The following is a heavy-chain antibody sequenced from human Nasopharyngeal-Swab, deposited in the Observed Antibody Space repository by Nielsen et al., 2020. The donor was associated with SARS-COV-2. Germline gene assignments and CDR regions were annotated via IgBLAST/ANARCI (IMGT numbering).Heavy chain of an antibody. J-gene: IGHJ4*02. D-gene: IGHD2-2*02. CDR2: ISSSSSTK. Sequence: WIRQPPGQGLEWVSYISSSSSTKYYADSVKGRFTISRDNAKNSLYLQMNSLRDEDTAVYYCARDAIVVVSAAIQYWGQGTLVTVSS. V-gene: IGHV3-11*04. CDR3: ARDAIVVVSAAIQY.